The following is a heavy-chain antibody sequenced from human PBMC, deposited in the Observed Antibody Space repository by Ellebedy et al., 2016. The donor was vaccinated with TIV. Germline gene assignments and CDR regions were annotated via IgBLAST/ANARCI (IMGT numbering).Heavy chain of an antibody. CDR3: AREGGSSGFAGYFDL. D-gene: IGHD3-22*01. V-gene: IGHV3-30*03. CDR1: GFTFFNYG. CDR2: ISHAANRK. J-gene: IGHJ1*01. Sequence: PGGSLRLSCAAPGFTFFNYGMHWVRQAPGKGLEWVSAISHAANRKYSADAVKGRFSVSSDNSNMASYLQMNSLTAEETAIYYCAREGGSSGFAGYFDLWGQGSLVTISS.